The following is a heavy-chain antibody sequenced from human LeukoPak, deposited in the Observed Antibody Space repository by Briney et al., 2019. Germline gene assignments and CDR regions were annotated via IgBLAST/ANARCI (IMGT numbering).Heavy chain of an antibody. CDR3: AKNHRAMVRGVAPGDFDY. J-gene: IGHJ4*02. Sequence: PGGSLRLSCAASGFTFSSYAMSWVRQAPGKGLEWVSAISGSGGSTYYADSVKGRFTISRDNSKNTLYLQMNSLRAEDTAVYYCAKNHRAMVRGVAPGDFDYWGRGTLVTVSS. V-gene: IGHV3-23*01. CDR1: GFTFSSYA. D-gene: IGHD3-10*01. CDR2: ISGSGGST.